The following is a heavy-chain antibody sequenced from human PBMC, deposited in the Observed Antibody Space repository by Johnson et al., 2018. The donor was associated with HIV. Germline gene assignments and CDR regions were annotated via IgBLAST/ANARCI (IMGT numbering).Heavy chain of an antibody. CDR2: IHWNAGNT. Sequence: VQLVESGGYVVRPGGSLRLSCAASGFTFDDYDMTWVRQAPGKGLECVSGIHWNAGNTGYVDSVKGRFTISRDNAKNSLYLQMNSLRAEDTALYYCARRSGTWDAFDIWGQGTMVTVSS. CDR1: GFTFDDYD. V-gene: IGHV3-20*04. CDR3: ARRSGTWDAFDI. J-gene: IGHJ3*02. D-gene: IGHD1-26*01.